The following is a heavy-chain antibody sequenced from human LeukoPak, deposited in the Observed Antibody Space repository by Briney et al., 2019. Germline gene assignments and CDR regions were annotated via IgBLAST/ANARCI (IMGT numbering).Heavy chain of an antibody. CDR2: IFYSGST. V-gene: IGHV4-30-4*01. D-gene: IGHD6-6*01. Sequence: PSQTLSLTCTVSGGSISSDDYYWTWIRQPPGTGLEWIGYIFYSGSTYYNPSLKSGVTISVDTSKNQFSLKLSSVTAADTAVYYCARTAARQSGRSYYGNFDYWGQGTLVTVSS. CDR3: ARTAARQSGRSYYGNFDY. J-gene: IGHJ4*02. CDR1: GGSISSDDYY.